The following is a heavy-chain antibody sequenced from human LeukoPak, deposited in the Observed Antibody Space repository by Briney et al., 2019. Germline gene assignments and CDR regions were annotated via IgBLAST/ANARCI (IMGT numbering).Heavy chain of an antibody. J-gene: IGHJ4*02. CDR2: IIPIFGTA. Sequence: SVKVSCKASGGTFSSYAIGWVRQAPGQGLEWMGGIIPIFGTANYAQKFQGRVTITTDESTSTAYMELSSLRSEDTAVYYCARSLGIDGGYFDYWGQGTLVTVSS. CDR1: GGTFSSYA. CDR3: ARSLGIDGGYFDY. D-gene: IGHD7-27*01. V-gene: IGHV1-69*05.